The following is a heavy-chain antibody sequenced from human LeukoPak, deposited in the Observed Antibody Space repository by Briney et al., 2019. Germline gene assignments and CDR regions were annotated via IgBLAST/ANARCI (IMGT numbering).Heavy chain of an antibody. Sequence: GGSLRLSCAASGFTFNSYAMAWVRQAPGKGLEWVSSLASGRSPSYADSLEGRLTMSSVNAKNTLYLQMDNLRAEDTAIYYCARQLGYCSAGTCYFDSWGQGTQVAVSS. CDR2: LASGRSP. CDR3: ARQLGYCSAGTCYFDS. J-gene: IGHJ4*02. V-gene: IGHV3-23*05. D-gene: IGHD2-15*01. CDR1: GFTFNSYA.